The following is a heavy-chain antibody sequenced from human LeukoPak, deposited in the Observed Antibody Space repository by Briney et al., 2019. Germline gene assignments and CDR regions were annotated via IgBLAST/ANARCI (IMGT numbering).Heavy chain of an antibody. CDR1: GDSVSSNSAA. V-gene: IGHV6-1*01. J-gene: IGHJ4*02. D-gene: IGHD2-2*01. CDR3: ALWVLSSPTRVFDY. CDR2: TYYRSKWYN. Sequence: SQTLSLTCAISGDSVSSNSAAWNWIRQSPSRGLKWLGRTYYRSKWYNDYAVSVKSRITINPDTSKNQFSLQLNSVTPEDTAVYYCALWVLSSPTRVFDYWGQGTLVTVSS.